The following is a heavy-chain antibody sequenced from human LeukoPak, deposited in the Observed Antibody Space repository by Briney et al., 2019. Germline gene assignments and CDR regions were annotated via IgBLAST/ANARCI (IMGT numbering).Heavy chain of an antibody. D-gene: IGHD2-2*01. CDR2: IWYDGSNK. CDR3: ARDHGCSSTSCYSLFFHY. CDR1: GFTFSTYG. J-gene: IGHJ4*02. V-gene: IGHV3-33*01. Sequence: PGGSLRLSCAASGFTFSTYGMHWVRQAPGKGLEWVALIWYDGSNKYYADSVKGRFTISRDNSKNTLYLQMNSLRAEDTAVYYCARDHGCSSTSCYSLFFHYWGQGTLVTVSS.